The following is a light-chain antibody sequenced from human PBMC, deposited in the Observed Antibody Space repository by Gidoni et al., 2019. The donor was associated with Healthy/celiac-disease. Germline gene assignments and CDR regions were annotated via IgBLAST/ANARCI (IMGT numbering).Light chain of an antibody. CDR3: QQYNSYSRT. J-gene: IGKJ2*01. V-gene: IGKV1-5*01. CDR2: DAS. Sequence: DIQMTQSPSTLSASVGDRVTITCRASQSISSWLAWYQQKPGKAPKLLIYDASSWESGVPSRFSGSGSGTEFNLTISSLQPDDFATYYCQQYNSYSRTFGQGTKLEIK. CDR1: QSISSW.